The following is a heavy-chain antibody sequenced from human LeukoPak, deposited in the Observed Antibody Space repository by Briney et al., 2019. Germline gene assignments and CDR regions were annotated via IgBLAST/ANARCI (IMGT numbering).Heavy chain of an antibody. Sequence: GGSLRLSCAASGFTFSSYGMSWVRQAPGKGLEWVSVISGSGVSTYYADSVKGRFTISRDNSKNTLYLQMNSLRAEDTAVYYCAKDSGSYYYYYYMDVWGKGTTVTISS. D-gene: IGHD1-26*01. J-gene: IGHJ6*03. V-gene: IGHV3-23*01. CDR2: ISGSGVST. CDR1: GFTFSSYG. CDR3: AKDSGSYYYYYYMDV.